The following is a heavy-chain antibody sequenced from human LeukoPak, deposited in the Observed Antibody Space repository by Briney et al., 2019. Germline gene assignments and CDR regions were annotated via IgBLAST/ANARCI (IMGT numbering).Heavy chain of an antibody. CDR2: IYSGGST. V-gene: IGHV3-66*02. CDR1: GFTVSSNY. J-gene: IGHJ4*02. Sequence: GGSLRLSCAASGFTVSSNYMSWVRQAPGKGLEWVSVIYSGGSTYYADSVKGRFTISRDNSKNTLYLQMNSLRAEDTAVYYCARDPVAGEPGKGKPKYYWGQGTLVTASS. D-gene: IGHD1-14*01. CDR3: ARDPVAGEPGKGKPKYY.